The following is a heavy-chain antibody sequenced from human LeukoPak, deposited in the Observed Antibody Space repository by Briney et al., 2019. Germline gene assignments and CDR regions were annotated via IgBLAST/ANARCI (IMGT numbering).Heavy chain of an antibody. J-gene: IGHJ4*02. V-gene: IGHV4-31*03. CDR1: GGSISSGGYY. Sequence: SETLSLTCTVSGGSISSGGYYWTWIRQHPGKGLEWIGYIYYSGSTYYNPSLKSRVTISVDTSKNQFSLKLTSVTAADTAVYYCARDLDGYNRFDYWGQGTLVTVSS. CDR3: ARDLDGYNRFDY. CDR2: IYYSGST. D-gene: IGHD5-24*01.